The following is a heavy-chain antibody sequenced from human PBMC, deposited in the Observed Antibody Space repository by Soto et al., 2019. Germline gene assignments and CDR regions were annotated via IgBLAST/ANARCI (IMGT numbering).Heavy chain of an antibody. V-gene: IGHV1-69*12. J-gene: IGHJ5*02. Sequence: QVQLVQSGAEVKKPGSSVRVSCKTSGGTFSTYGINWVRQAPGQGLEWMGGIIPIFKTANYAQRFQDRVTITADESTHTAYMELISLTSEDTAVYYCATDSLLGPNPIRRFAPWGQGTLVTVSS. D-gene: IGHD3-3*02. CDR3: ATDSLLGPNPIRRFAP. CDR1: GGTFSTYG. CDR2: IIPIFKTA.